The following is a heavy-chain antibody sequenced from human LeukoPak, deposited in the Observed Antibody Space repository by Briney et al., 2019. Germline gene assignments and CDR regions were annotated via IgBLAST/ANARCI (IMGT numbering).Heavy chain of an antibody. D-gene: IGHD1-26*01. CDR3: ARDVHPELDAFDI. V-gene: IGHV4-31*03. J-gene: IGHJ3*02. CDR1: GGSISSGGYY. Sequence: SETLSLTCTVSGGSISSGGYYWSWIRQHPGKGLEWIGYIYYSGSTYYNPSLKSRVTISVDTSKNQFSLKLSSVTAADTAVYYCARDVHPELDAFDIWGQGTMVTVSS. CDR2: IYYSGST.